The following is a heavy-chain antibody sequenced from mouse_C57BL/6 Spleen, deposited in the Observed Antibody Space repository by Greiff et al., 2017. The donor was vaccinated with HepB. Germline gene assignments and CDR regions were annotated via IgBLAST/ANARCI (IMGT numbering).Heavy chain of an antibody. Sequence: EVKLVESGGGLVKPGGSLKLSCAASGFTFSSYAMSWVRQTPEKRLEWVATISDGGSYTYYPDNVKGRFTISRDNAKNNLYLQMSHLKSEDTAMYYCARATGLRGYAMDYWGQGTSVTVSS. CDR3: ARATGLRGYAMDY. CDR2: ISDGGSYT. J-gene: IGHJ4*01. CDR1: GFTFSSYA. D-gene: IGHD2-4*01. V-gene: IGHV5-4*03.